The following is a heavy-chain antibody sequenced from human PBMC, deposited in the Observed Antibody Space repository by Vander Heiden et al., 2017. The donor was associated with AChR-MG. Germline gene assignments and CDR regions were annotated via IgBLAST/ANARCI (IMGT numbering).Heavy chain of an antibody. D-gene: IGHD6-13*01. CDR2: ISWDGGST. V-gene: IGHV3-43*01. Sequence: EVQLVESGGVVVQPGGSLSRSCAASGFPFDDYTMHWVRQAPGKGLEWVSLISWDGGSTYYADSVKGRFTISRDNSKNSLYLQMNSLRTEDTALYYCAKAPRGSSWYVFDYWGQGTLVTVSS. J-gene: IGHJ4*02. CDR3: AKAPRGSSWYVFDY. CDR1: GFPFDDYT.